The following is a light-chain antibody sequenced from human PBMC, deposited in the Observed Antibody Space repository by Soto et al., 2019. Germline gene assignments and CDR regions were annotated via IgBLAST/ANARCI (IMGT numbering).Light chain of an antibody. V-gene: IGKV3-15*01. CDR3: QQYTDWPPWT. CDR2: DTF. J-gene: IGKJ1*01. Sequence: EIVLTQSPAILSVSPGERATLSCRASQSVTSNLAWYRQRPGQAPRLLIYDTFRRATGVPARFSGSGSGTEFTLTISSLQSEDFAVYYCQQYTDWPPWTFGQGTKVDI. CDR1: QSVTSN.